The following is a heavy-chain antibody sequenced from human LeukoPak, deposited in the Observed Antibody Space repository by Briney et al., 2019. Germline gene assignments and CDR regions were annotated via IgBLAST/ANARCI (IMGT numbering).Heavy chain of an antibody. CDR3: ARHLDYYGSGSYEF. CDR1: GGSISSYY. V-gene: IGHV4-4*07. D-gene: IGHD3-10*01. Sequence: SETLSLTCTVSGGSISSYYWSWIRQPAGKGLEWIGRIYTSGSTSYNSSLKSRVTISVDTSKNQFSLKLSSVTAADTAVYFCARHLDYYGSGSYEFWGQGTLVTVSS. J-gene: IGHJ4*02. CDR2: IYTSGST.